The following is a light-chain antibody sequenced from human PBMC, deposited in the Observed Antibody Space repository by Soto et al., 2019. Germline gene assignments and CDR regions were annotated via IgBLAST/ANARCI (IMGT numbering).Light chain of an antibody. CDR3: QQAKGFPLT. V-gene: IGKV1-12*01. CDR1: QGIDTY. J-gene: IGKJ4*01. Sequence: DIQMTQSQSSVSATVGDRATITCRASQGIDTYLPRYKQKPGKAPNLLIYAASNLQNGLPSRFSGSGSGTDFTLTISSLQPEDFATYYCQQAKGFPLTFGGGTKVESK. CDR2: AAS.